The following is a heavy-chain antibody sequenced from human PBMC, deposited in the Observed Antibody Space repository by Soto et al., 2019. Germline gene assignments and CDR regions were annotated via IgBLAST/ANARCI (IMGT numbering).Heavy chain of an antibody. CDR3: TRHCVVLWFGECKSGKDAFDI. CDR2: IRSKANSYAT. V-gene: IGHV3-73*02. Sequence: EVQLVESGGGLVQPGGSLKLSCAASGFTFSGSAMHWVRQASGKGLEWVGRIRSKANSYATAYAASVKGRFTISRDDSKNTAYLQMNSLKTEDTAVYYCTRHCVVLWFGECKSGKDAFDIWGQGTMVTVSS. CDR1: GFTFSGSA. D-gene: IGHD3-10*01. J-gene: IGHJ3*02.